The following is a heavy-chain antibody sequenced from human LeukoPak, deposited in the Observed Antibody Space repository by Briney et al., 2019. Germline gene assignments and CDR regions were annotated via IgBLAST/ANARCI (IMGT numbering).Heavy chain of an antibody. V-gene: IGHV3-33*01. Sequence: GGSLRLSCAASGFTFSSYGMHWVRQAPGKGLEWVAVIWYDGNSKYYADSVKGRFIISRDNSKNTLYLQMYSLRADDTAMYHCARPAGDYARGGFDIWGQGTLVTVSS. CDR3: ARPAGDYARGGFDI. J-gene: IGHJ3*02. CDR2: IWYDGNSK. D-gene: IGHD4-17*01. CDR1: GFTFSSYG.